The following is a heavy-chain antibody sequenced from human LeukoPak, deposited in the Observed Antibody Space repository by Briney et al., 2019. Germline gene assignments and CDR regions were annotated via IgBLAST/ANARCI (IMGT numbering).Heavy chain of an antibody. CDR3: ARDSGYSSGWYSPTGYYYYGMDV. CDR2: IIPIFGTA. J-gene: IGHJ6*02. Sequence: SVTVSCKASGGTFSSYAISWVRQAPGQGLEWMGGIIPIFGTANYAQKFQGRVTITADESTSTAYMELSSLRSEDTAVYYCARDSGYSSGWYSPTGYYYYGMDVWGQGTTVTVSS. V-gene: IGHV1-69*01. D-gene: IGHD6-19*01. CDR1: GGTFSSYA.